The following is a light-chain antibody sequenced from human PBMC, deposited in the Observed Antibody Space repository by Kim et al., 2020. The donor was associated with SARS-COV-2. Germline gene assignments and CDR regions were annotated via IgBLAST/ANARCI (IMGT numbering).Light chain of an antibody. J-gene: IGKJ1*01. CDR3: QQYLSTRT. Sequence: SATINCKSSQSVLYSSNNKNYLAWYQQKPGQPPKLLIYWASTRESGVPDRFSGSGSGTDFTLTISSLQAEDVAVYYCQQYLSTRTFGQGTKVDIK. CDR2: WAS. V-gene: IGKV4-1*01. CDR1: QSVLYSSNNKNY.